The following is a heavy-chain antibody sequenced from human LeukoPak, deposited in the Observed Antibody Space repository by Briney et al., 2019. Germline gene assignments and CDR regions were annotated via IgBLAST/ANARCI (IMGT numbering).Heavy chain of an antibody. CDR2: INHSGNT. D-gene: IGHD3-16*02. J-gene: IGHJ4*02. CDR3: AREIVWGGYRRLFYLDT. Sequence: SETLSLTCGVYGGSFSGYYWNWIRQPPGKVLEWIAEINHSGNTKYNPSLKSRLTVSVDTSKNQFSLKLSSVTAADTAVYYCAREIVWGGYRRLFYLDTWGQGTLVTVSS. CDR1: GGSFSGYY. V-gene: IGHV4-34*01.